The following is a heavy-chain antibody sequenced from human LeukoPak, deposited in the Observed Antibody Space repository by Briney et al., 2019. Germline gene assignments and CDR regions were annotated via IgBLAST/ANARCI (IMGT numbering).Heavy chain of an antibody. J-gene: IGHJ3*02. Sequence: PGGSLRLSCAASGFTVSSNFMSWVRQAPEKGLEWVSVMYSDGSTYYADSVKGRFTISRDNSKNTVYLQMNSLRDEDTAVYYCARGDYGDYRRGDAFDIWGQGTMVTVSS. V-gene: IGHV3-53*01. D-gene: IGHD4-17*01. CDR2: MYSDGST. CDR1: GFTVSSNF. CDR3: ARGDYGDYRRGDAFDI.